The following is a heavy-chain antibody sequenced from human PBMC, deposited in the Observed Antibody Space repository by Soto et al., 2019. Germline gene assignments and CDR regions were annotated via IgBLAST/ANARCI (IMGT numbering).Heavy chain of an antibody. CDR3: ARECSSTNCYLALGP. V-gene: IGHV5-10-1*01. D-gene: IGHD2-2*01. CDR2: IDPSDSYT. CDR1: GYSFTSYW. Sequence: GEARKISWKGSGYSFTSYWISWVRQMPGKGLEWMGRIDPSDSYTNYSPSFQGHVTISADKSISTAYLQWSSLKASDTAMYYCARECSSTNCYLALGPSAQGTLVPVSS. J-gene: IGHJ5*02.